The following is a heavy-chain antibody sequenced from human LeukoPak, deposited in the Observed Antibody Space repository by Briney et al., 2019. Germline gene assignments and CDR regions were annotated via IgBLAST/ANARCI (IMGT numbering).Heavy chain of an antibody. J-gene: IGHJ4*02. V-gene: IGHV4-30-4*01. CDR1: GGSISSGDYY. CDR3: ALGGCSGGSCYSDY. Sequence: SETLSLTCTVSGGSISSGDYYWSWIRQPPGKGLEWIGYIYYSGSTYYNPSLKSGVTISVDTSKNQFSLKLSSVTAADTAVYYCALGGCSGGSCYSDYWGQGTLVTVSS. CDR2: IYYSGST. D-gene: IGHD2-15*01.